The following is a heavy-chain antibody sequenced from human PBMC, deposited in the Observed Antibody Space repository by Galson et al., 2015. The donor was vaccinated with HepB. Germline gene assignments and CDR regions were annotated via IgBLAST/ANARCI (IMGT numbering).Heavy chain of an antibody. CDR3: AKIYSYLSAAFDI. D-gene: IGHD2-21*01. V-gene: IGHV3-23*01. CDR1: GFTFSSYA. Sequence: SLRLSCAASGFTFSSYAMSWVRRAPGKGLEWVSGISGSGNSTYYADSVKGRFTISRDNSKNTLYLQMNSLRAEDTAVYYCAKIYSYLSAAFDIWGQGTMVTVSS. CDR2: ISGSGNST. J-gene: IGHJ3*02.